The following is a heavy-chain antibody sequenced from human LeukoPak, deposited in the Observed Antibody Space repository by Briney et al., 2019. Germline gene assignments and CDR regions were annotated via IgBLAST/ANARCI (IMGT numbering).Heavy chain of an antibody. CDR2: INHSGST. Sequence: SQTLSLTCTVSGGSISSGSYYWSWIRQPAGKGLEWIGEINHSGSTNYNPSLKSPVTISVDASKNQFSLKLSSVTAADTAVYYCARDTGGGYRNWFDPWGQGTLVTVSS. CDR3: ARDTGGGYRNWFDP. J-gene: IGHJ5*02. CDR1: GGSISSGSYY. D-gene: IGHD2-15*01. V-gene: IGHV4-61*09.